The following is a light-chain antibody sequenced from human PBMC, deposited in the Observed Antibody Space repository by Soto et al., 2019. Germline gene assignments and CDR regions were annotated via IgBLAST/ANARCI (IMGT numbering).Light chain of an antibody. V-gene: IGKV3-15*01. J-gene: IGKJ4*01. CDR2: GAS. CDR3: QQYNHWPPLT. CDR1: QSVGRN. Sequence: EIVMTQSPATLSVSPGERATLSCRASQSVGRNLAWYQQKPGQAPRLLIYGASTRATGIPARFSGSGSGTEFTLTISSLQSEDFAIYSCQQYNHWPPLTFGGGTKVRSN.